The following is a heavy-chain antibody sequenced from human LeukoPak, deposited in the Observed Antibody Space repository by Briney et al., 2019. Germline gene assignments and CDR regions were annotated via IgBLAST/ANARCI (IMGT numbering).Heavy chain of an antibody. V-gene: IGHV3-21*01. Sequence: PGGSLRLSCAASGFTFSDYYMNWVRQAPGKGLEWVSSISSSSSYIYYADSVKGRFTISRDNAKNSLYLQMNSLRAEDTAVYYCSGAPAAKRDDAFDIWGQGTMVTVSS. CDR1: GFTFSDYY. CDR2: ISSSSSYI. D-gene: IGHD2-2*01. J-gene: IGHJ3*02. CDR3: SGAPAAKRDDAFDI.